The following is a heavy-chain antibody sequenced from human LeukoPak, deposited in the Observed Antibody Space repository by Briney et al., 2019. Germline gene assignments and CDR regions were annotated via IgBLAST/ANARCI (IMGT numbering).Heavy chain of an antibody. CDR1: GYTFTSYG. V-gene: IGHV1-18*01. D-gene: IGHD5-12*01. CDR2: ISAYNGNT. J-gene: IGHJ6*03. Sequence: ASVKVSCKASGYTFTSYGISWVRQAPGQGLEWMGWISAYNGNTNYAQKLQGRVTMTTDTSTSTAYMELRSLRSDDTAVYYCARDPGGYSGYAPGHYYYYYMDVWGKGTTVTVSS. CDR3: ARDPGGYSGYAPGHYYYYYMDV.